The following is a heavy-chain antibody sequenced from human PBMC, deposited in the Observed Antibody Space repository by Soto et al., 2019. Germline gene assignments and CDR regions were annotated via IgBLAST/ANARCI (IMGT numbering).Heavy chain of an antibody. D-gene: IGHD2-2*01. CDR3: ARPGQCSSTSGYARFDY. J-gene: IGHJ4*02. CDR2: IYYSGTT. V-gene: IGHV4-39*01. Sequence: QLQLQESGPGLVKPSETLSLTCTVYGGSISSSSYYWGWIRQPPGKGLEWIGSIYYSGTTYHNPSLKSRVTISVDTSKNQFSLKLSAVTGADTAVYYCARPGQCSSTSGYARFDYWGQGTLVTVSS. CDR1: GGSISSSSYY.